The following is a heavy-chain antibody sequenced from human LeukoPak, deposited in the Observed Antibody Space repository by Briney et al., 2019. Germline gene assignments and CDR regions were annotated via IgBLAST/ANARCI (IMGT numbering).Heavy chain of an antibody. V-gene: IGHV4-4*07. CDR3: ARLSARDGYNNPFDS. CDR1: GGSISSYY. Sequence: SETLSLTCTVSGGSISSYYWSWIRQPAGKGLEWLGRIYTSGSTSYNPSLKSRVTISLDTSKNQFSLKLSSVTAADTAVYYCARLSARDGYNNPFDSWGQGALVTVSS. D-gene: IGHD5-24*01. J-gene: IGHJ5*01. CDR2: IYTSGST.